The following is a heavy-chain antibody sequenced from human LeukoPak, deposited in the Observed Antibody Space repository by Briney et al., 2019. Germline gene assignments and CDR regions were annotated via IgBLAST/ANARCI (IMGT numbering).Heavy chain of an antibody. CDR2: ISDSGGST. J-gene: IGHJ4*02. D-gene: IGHD1-1*01. CDR1: GFAFSHYA. Sequence: GGSLRLSCAASGFAFSHYAMTWVRQAPGKGLEWVSGISDSGGSTYYADSVKGRFTISRDSSKNTLHLQMNSLRAEDTAVYYCAKVWRGNYYDYWGQGTLVTVSS. CDR3: AKVWRGNYYDY. V-gene: IGHV3-23*01.